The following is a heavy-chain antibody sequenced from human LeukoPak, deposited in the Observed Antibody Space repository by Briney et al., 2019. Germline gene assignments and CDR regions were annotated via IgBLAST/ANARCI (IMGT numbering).Heavy chain of an antibody. CDR1: GGSISSYY. CDR3: ARVHYGSGIDY. V-gene: IGHV4-59*01. CDR2: IYYSGST. Sequence: PETLSLTCTVSGGSISSYYWSWIRQPPGKGLEWIGYIYYSGSTNYNPSLKSRVTISVDTSKNQFSLKLSSVTAADTAVYYCARVHYGSGIDYWGQGTLVTVSP. J-gene: IGHJ4*02. D-gene: IGHD3-10*01.